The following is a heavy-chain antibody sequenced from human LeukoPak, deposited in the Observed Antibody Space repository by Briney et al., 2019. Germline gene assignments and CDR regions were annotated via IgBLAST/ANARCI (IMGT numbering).Heavy chain of an antibody. Sequence: ASVKVSCKASGYTFTNYDINWVRQVAGQRLEWVGWMSAKNVNAGYAQQLQGRVTVTSDTSINTAYMELDSPRSDATAIYYCSRYFPQRPNSFDVWGQRTVVT. CDR3: SRYFPQRPNSFDV. CDR2: MSAKNVNA. D-gene: IGHD3-10*01. J-gene: IGHJ3*01. V-gene: IGHV1-8*01. CDR1: GYTFTNYD.